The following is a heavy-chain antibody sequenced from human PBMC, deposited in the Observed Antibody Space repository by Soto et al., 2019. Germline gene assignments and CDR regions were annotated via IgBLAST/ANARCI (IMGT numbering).Heavy chain of an antibody. J-gene: IGHJ4*02. V-gene: IGHV1-69*02. Sequence: SVTVSCKASGGTLNSYTINWVRQAPGHGPEWLGRIIPVLGVANYAQTFQGRVTITADKSTSTVYMDLTSLRSEDTAVYYCARSSVAAAATLGNWGPGTLVTVSS. CDR2: IIPVLGVA. CDR3: ARSSVAAAATLGN. CDR1: GGTLNSYT. D-gene: IGHD6-13*01.